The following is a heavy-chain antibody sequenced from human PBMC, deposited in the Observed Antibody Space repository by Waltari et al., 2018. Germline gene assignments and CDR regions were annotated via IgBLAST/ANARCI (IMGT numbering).Heavy chain of an antibody. J-gene: IGHJ4*02. D-gene: IGHD6-13*01. CDR1: GGSISSHY. Sequence: QVQLQESGPGLVKPSETLSLTCTVSGGSISSHYWSWIRQPPGKGLEWIGYIYYSGSTNDNPAPKIRVTISVDTSMNQFSLKLSSETAADTAGDYWARVGALAAAGAFDYWGQGTLVTVSS. CDR2: IYYSGST. V-gene: IGHV4-59*11. CDR3: ARVGALAAAGAFDY.